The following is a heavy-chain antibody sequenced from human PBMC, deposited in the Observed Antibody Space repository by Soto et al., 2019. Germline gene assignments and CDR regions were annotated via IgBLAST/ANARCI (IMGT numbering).Heavy chain of an antibody. CDR2: ISAYNGNT. D-gene: IGHD2-21*01. CDR1: GYTFTGYY. Sequence: ASVKVSCKASGYTFTGYYMHWVRQAPGQGLEWMGWISAYNGNTNYAQKLQGRVTMTTDTSTSTAYMELRSLRSDDTAVYYCARDAVVVIAILDYWGQGTLVTVSS. CDR3: ARDAVVVIAILDY. J-gene: IGHJ4*02. V-gene: IGHV1-18*04.